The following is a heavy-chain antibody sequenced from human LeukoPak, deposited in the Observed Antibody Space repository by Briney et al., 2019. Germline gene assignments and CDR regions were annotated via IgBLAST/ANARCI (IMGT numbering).Heavy chain of an antibody. D-gene: IGHD3-9*01. CDR2: IYYSGST. V-gene: IGHV4-59*08. CDR3: ASTGRYFDPGYYYYMDV. CDR1: GGSISSYY. J-gene: IGHJ6*03. Sequence: SETLSLTCTVSGGSISSYYWSWIRQPPGKGLKWIGYIYYSGSTNYNPSLKSRVTISVDTSKNQFSLKLSPVTAADTAVYYCASTGRYFDPGYYYYMDVWGKGTMVTVSS.